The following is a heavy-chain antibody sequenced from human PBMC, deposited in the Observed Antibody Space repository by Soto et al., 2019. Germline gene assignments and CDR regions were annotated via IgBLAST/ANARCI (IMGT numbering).Heavy chain of an antibody. Sequence: PGGSLRLSCEVSGFRVSYYWMTWVRQAPEKALEWVASINPDGSETKYVDSVKGRFTISRDNVKNSLSLQMDSLRVEDTAVYYCVRRVRDSRDSFDHWGQATLVTVSS. V-gene: IGHV3-7*01. CDR3: VRRVRDSRDSFDH. D-gene: IGHD4-17*01. CDR1: GFRVSYYW. CDR2: INPDGSET. J-gene: IGHJ4*02.